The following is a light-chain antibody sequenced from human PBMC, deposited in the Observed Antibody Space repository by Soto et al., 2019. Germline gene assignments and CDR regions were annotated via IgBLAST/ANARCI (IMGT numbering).Light chain of an antibody. CDR2: DAS. V-gene: IGKV1-5*01. J-gene: IGKJ1*01. CDR3: QQYDSYSKWT. Sequence: DIQMTQSPSTLSGSVGDRATITCRASQSISSWLAWYQQKPGKPPKRLIYDASSLESAVPSRFSGSGSGTEFTLPISSLQPDDFATYFCQQYDSYSKWTFGQGTKVDI. CDR1: QSISSW.